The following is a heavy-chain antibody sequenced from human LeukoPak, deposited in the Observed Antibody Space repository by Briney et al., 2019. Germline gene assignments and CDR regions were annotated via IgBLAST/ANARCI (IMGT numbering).Heavy chain of an antibody. J-gene: IGHJ4*02. CDR3: ARHLENYYDSSGPPDG. Sequence: SETLSLTCTVSGGSVSSYYWSWIRQPPGKGLEWIGYIYTSGSTNYNPSLKSRVTISVDTSKNQFSLKLSSVTAADTAVYYCARHLENYYDSSGPPDGWGQGTLVTVSS. CDR2: IYTSGST. D-gene: IGHD3-22*01. V-gene: IGHV4-4*09. CDR1: GGSVSSYY.